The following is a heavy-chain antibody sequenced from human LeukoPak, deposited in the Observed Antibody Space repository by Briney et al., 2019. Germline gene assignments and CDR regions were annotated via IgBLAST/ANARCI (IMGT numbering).Heavy chain of an antibody. CDR2: INHSGST. CDR3: ARGPNHSSGWLH. V-gene: IGHV4-39*07. J-gene: IGHJ4*02. D-gene: IGHD6-19*01. CDR1: GGSISSSSYY. Sequence: ESGPTLVKPSETLSLTCTVSGGSISSSSYYWGWIRQPPGKGLEWIGEINHSGSTNYNPSLKSRVTISADTSKNQFSLKLSSVTAADTAVYYCARGPNHSSGWLHWGQGTLVTVSS.